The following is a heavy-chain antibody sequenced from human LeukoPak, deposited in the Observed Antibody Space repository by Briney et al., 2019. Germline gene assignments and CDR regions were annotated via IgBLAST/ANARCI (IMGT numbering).Heavy chain of an antibody. V-gene: IGHV4-39*01. CDR3: ASAKCTNGVCYIPRSPFDY. J-gene: IGHJ4*02. Sequence: PSETLSLTCTVSGGSISSSSYYWGWICQPPGKGLEWIGSIYYSGSTYYNPSLKSRVTISVDTSKNQFSLKLSSVTAADTAVYYCASAKCTNGVCYIPRSPFDYWGQGTLVTVSS. CDR1: GGSISSSSYY. D-gene: IGHD2-8*01. CDR2: IYYSGST.